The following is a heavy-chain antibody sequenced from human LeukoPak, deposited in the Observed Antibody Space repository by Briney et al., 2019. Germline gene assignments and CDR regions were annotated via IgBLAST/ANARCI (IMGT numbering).Heavy chain of an antibody. CDR1: GGSFSGYY. CDR2: INHSGST. CDR3: ARDHYGSSLDY. V-gene: IGHV4-34*01. D-gene: IGHD3-22*01. J-gene: IGHJ4*02. Sequence: SETLSLTCAVYGGSFSGYYWSWIRQPPGKGLEWIGEINHSGSTNYNPSLKSRVTISVDMSKNQFSLRLNSVTAADTAVYYCARDHYGSSLDYWGQGTLVTVSS.